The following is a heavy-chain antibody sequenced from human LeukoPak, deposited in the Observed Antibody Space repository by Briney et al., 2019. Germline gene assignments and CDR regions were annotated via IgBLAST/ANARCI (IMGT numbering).Heavy chain of an antibody. CDR1: GYSFTSYW. CDR2: IYPVDSDT. CDR3: ARLRDYGGNSDLGYFDY. J-gene: IGHJ4*02. V-gene: IGHV5-51*01. Sequence: GESLKISCKGSGYSFTSYWIGWVRQMPGKGLEWMGIIYPVDSDTRCSPSFQGQVTISADKSISTAYLQWSSLKASDTAMYYRARLRDYGGNSDLGYFDYWGQGTLVTVSS. D-gene: IGHD4-23*01.